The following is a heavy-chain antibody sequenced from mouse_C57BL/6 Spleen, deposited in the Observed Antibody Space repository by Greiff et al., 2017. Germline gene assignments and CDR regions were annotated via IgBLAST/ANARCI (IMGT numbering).Heavy chain of an antibody. CDR3: AGQDGSSYDYAMDY. Sequence: VKVVESGPGLVAPSPSLSITCTVSGFSLTSYGVHWVRQPPGKGLEWLVVIWSDGSTTYNSALKSRLSISKDNSKSQVFLKMNSLQTDDTAMYYCAGQDGSSYDYAMDYWGQGTSVTVSS. J-gene: IGHJ4*01. CDR2: IWSDGST. D-gene: IGHD1-1*01. V-gene: IGHV2-6-1*01. CDR1: GFSLTSYG.